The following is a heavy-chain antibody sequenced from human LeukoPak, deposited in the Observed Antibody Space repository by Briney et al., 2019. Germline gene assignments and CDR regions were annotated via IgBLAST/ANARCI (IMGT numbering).Heavy chain of an antibody. J-gene: IGHJ4*02. CDR1: GFTFSSYG. D-gene: IGHD2-2*01. CDR3: AREGRYCTSTSCYVDY. Sequence: PGGSLRLSCAASGFTFSSYGMHGVRQAPGKGLEWVAVISYDGSNKYYADSVKGRFTISRDNSKNTLYLQMNSLRADDMAVYYCAREGRYCTSTSCYVDYWGQGTLVTVSS. CDR2: ISYDGSNK. V-gene: IGHV3-30*03.